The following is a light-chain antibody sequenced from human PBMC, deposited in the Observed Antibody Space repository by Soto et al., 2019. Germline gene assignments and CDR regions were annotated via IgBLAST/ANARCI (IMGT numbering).Light chain of an antibody. J-gene: IGKJ4*01. CDR2: LGS. Sequence: DIVVTQSPLSLPVTPGEPASISCWSSQSLLLDNGYHSLSWYFVKPGQPPHLLVYLGSIRAAGVPDRFSGSGSGTNFTLKISTVQTDDIGFYYCMQALEIPLTFGGGTRVEIK. CDR1: QSLLLDNGYHS. CDR3: MQALEIPLT. V-gene: IGKV2-28*01.